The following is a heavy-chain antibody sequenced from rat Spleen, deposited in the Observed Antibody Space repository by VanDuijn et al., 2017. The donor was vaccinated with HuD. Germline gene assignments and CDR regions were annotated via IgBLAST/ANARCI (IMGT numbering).Heavy chain of an antibody. CDR1: GFSLTTNG. CDR3: ARHPWRGAPYY. D-gene: IGHD1-11*01. J-gene: IGHJ2*01. CDR2: IWPSGST. Sequence: QVQLKESGPGLVQPSQTLSLTCTVSGFSLTTNGVGWLRQPLGRGLMWMGTIWPSGSTNYNLAVQYRLSKSRDTYKRQVFLKMDRLQPEDTGTYYCARHPWRGAPYYWGQGVIVTVSS. V-gene: IGHV2-72*01.